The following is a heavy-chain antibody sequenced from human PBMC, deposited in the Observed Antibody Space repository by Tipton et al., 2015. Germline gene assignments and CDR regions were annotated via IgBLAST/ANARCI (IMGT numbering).Heavy chain of an antibody. CDR2: IYYSGDM. J-gene: IGHJ3*02. Sequence: TLSLTCTVSGVSISGTSYYWGWIRQPPGKGLEWIGSIYYSGDMYYNPSLKSRVAMSVDTSNNHFSLRLTSLTASDTAVYYCARVPDSGFDAFDIWGQGTMVTVSS. D-gene: IGHD5-12*01. CDR3: ARVPDSGFDAFDI. V-gene: IGHV4-39*02. CDR1: GVSISGTSYY.